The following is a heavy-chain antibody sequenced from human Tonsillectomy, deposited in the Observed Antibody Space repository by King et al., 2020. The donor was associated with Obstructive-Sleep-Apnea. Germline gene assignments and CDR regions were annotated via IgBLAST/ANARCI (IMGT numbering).Heavy chain of an antibody. Sequence: VQLVESGGGLVQPGGSLRLSCSVSGFTVSSKYMSWVRQAPGKGLEWVSVIYSGGSAYYADSVKGRFTISRDSSKNTLYLEMNSLRVEDTAVYYCASDWHFYHSSDYYYGSYYGLDVWGQGTTVTVSS. CDR3: ASDWHFYHSSDYYYGSYYGLDV. CDR1: GFTVSSKY. V-gene: IGHV3-66*01. CDR2: IYSGGSA. D-gene: IGHD3-22*01. J-gene: IGHJ6*02.